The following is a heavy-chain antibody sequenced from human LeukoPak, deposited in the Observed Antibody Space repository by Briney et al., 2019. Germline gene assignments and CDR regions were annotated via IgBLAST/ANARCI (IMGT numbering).Heavy chain of an antibody. CDR3: ARAGSFRFDY. V-gene: IGHV3-74*01. CDR1: GFTFSNSW. D-gene: IGHD1-14*01. J-gene: IGHJ4*02. Sequence: QTGGSLRLSCAASGFTFSNSWMHWVRQAPGKGLLWVSRMNSDGSVTNYADSVKGRFTISRDNARNTLYLQIHTLTVEDTAVYYCARAGSFRFDYWGQGTLVTVSS. CDR2: MNSDGSVT.